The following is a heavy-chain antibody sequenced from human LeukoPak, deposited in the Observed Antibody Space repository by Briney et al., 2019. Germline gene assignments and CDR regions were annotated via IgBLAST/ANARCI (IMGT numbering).Heavy chain of an antibody. D-gene: IGHD3-10*01. CDR2: IYYTGST. CDR1: GGSISSGDYY. J-gene: IGHJ5*02. V-gene: IGHV4-30-4*01. Sequence: SQTLSLTCTVSGGSISSGDYYWSWIRQPPGKGLEWIGYIYYTGSTDYNPSLKSRVIISVDTSKNQFSLKLSSVTAADTAVYYCARRGGIYSTNWFDPWGQGTLVPVSS. CDR3: ARRGGIYSTNWFDP.